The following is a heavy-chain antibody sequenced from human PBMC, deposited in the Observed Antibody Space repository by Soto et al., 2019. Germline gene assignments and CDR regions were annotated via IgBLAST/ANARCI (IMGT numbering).Heavy chain of an antibody. CDR1: GVSFSGYY. Sequence: SETLSLSCAVYGVSFSGYYWSWIRQPPGKGLEWIGEINHSGSTNYNPSLKSRVTISVDTSKNQFSLKLSSVTAADTAVYYCARSARKRTVVTLPNADYYYYGMDVWGQGTTVTVSS. V-gene: IGHV4-34*01. CDR2: INHSGST. D-gene: IGHD2-15*01. CDR3: ARSARKRTVVTLPNADYYYYGMDV. J-gene: IGHJ6*02.